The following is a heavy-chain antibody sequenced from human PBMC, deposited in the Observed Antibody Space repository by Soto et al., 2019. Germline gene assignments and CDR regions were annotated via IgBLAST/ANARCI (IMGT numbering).Heavy chain of an antibody. CDR1: GYTFTSYY. CDR2: INPSGGST. V-gene: IGHV1-46*03. J-gene: IGHJ6*03. Sequence: QVQLVQSGAEVKKPGASVTFSCKASGYTFTSYYIHWVRQAPGQGLEWVGIINPSGGSTSYAQKFRGRVTMTRDTSTSTVYMEVSGLRSEDTAVYYCARDQEPSTLYYDYYYMDVWGKGTTVTVSS. CDR3: ARDQEPSTLYYDYYYMDV.